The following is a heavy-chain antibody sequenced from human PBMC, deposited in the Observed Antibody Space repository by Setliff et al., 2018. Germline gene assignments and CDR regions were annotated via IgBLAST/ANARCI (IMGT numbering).Heavy chain of an antibody. J-gene: IGHJ5*02. V-gene: IGHV3-30*03. CDR3: ARDPNGDYVGAFDP. CDR2: TSYDGKNN. D-gene: IGHD4-17*01. Sequence: GGSLRLSCAASGFTFNIYAFNWVRQAPGKGLEWLAVTSYDGKNNYYGDSVKGRFTISRDNSQNTVYLQMNALSGDDTASYYCARDPNGDYVGAFDPWGQGILVTVSS. CDR1: GFTFNIYA.